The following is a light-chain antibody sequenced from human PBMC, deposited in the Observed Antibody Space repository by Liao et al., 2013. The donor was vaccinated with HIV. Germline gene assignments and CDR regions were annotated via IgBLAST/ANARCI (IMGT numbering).Light chain of an antibody. CDR3: QVWDSSSDHP. Sequence: SYELTQSPSASVAPGKTASITCGGDSIGSKSVHWYQQKSGRAPVLVIYYDSSRPSEIPDRFSGSNSGNTATLTISRVEAGDEADYYCQVWDSSSDHPFGTGTKVTVL. J-gene: IGLJ1*01. CDR2: YDS. CDR1: SIGSKS. V-gene: IGLV3-21*04.